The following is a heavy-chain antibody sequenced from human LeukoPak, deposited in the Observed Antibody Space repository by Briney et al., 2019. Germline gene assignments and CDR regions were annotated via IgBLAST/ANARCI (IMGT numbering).Heavy chain of an antibody. V-gene: IGHV4-34*01. D-gene: IGHD1-26*01. CDR3: ASLFSGSSPY. CDR2: INHSGST. Sequence: PSETLSLTCAVYGGSFSGYYWSWIRQPPGKGLEWIGEINHSGSTNYNPSLKSRVTISVDTSKNQFSLKLSSVTAADTAIYYCASLFSGSSPYWGQGTLVTVSS. J-gene: IGHJ4*02. CDR1: GGSFSGYY.